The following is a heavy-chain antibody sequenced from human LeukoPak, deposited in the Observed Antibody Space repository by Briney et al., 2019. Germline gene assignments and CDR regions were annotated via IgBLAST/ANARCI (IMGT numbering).Heavy chain of an antibody. D-gene: IGHD6-13*01. Sequence: ASVKVSCKASGYTFTSYGINWVRQAPGQGLEWMGWISTYNGNTDYAQKFQGRVTMTTDTSTSTAYMELRSLRSDDTAVYYCAREYSSSWCDYWGQGTLVTVSS. CDR2: ISTYNGNT. CDR1: GYTFTSYG. V-gene: IGHV1-18*01. CDR3: AREYSSSWCDY. J-gene: IGHJ4*02.